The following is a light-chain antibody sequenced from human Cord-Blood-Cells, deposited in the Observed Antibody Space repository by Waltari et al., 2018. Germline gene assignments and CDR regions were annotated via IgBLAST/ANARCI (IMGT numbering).Light chain of an antibody. CDR1: SSNFGSNT. J-gene: IGLJ1*01. CDR2: SNN. CDR3: AAWDDRLKGYV. V-gene: IGLV1-44*01. Sequence: SVLTQPPSASGTPGQRVTISCSGSSSNFGSNTENWYQQLPGTAPKPLSYSNNQRPPVGPDRFSDSKSGTSSSLAIIGLQSEDDADYYCAAWDDRLKGYVSGTGTKVTVL.